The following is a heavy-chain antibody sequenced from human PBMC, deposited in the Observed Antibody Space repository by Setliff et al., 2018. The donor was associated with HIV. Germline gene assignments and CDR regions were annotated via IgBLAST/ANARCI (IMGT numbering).Heavy chain of an antibody. CDR1: GDSVSSRSYY. Sequence: SETLSLTCTVSGDSVSSRSYYWSWIRQPPGKGLEWIGYIYYSGSTNYNPSLKSRVTISVDTSKNHFSLKLRSVTAADTAVYYCARRPAGAVAGGYGMDVWGQGTTVTVSS. CDR3: ARRPAGAVAGGYGMDV. D-gene: IGHD6-19*01. V-gene: IGHV4-61*03. J-gene: IGHJ6*02. CDR2: IYYSGST.